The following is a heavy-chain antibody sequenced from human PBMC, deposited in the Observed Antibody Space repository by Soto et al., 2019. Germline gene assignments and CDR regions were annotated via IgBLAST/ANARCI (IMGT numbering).Heavy chain of an antibody. CDR2: IYYSGST. CDR1: GGSISSSSCY. CDR3: ARLTVEDGDGYYYYGLDV. Sequence: QLQLQESGPGLVKPSETLSLTCTVSGGSISSSSCYWGWIRQPPGKGLEWIGSIYYSGSTYYNPSLKSRVTIAVDTDKIPFSLKLSSVTAADTAVYYCARLTVEDGDGYYYYGLDVWGQGTTVTVSS. J-gene: IGHJ6*02. D-gene: IGHD2-21*02. V-gene: IGHV4-39*01.